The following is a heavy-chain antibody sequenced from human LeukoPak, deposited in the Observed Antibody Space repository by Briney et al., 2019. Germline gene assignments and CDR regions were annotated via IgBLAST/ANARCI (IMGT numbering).Heavy chain of an antibody. Sequence: VGSLRLSCAASGFTFSNYAIHWVRQAPGKGLEWVAFIRYDGSNKYYVDSVKGRFTISRDNSKNTLYLQMNSLRAEDTAVYYCAKDSKSPGVYYDPSGHFDYWGQGTLVTVSS. D-gene: IGHD3-22*01. CDR1: GFTFSNYA. CDR2: IRYDGSNK. V-gene: IGHV3-30*02. J-gene: IGHJ4*02. CDR3: AKDSKSPGVYYDPSGHFDY.